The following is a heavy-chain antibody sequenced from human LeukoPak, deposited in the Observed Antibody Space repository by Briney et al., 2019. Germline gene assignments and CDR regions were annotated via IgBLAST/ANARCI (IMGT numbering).Heavy chain of an antibody. CDR1: GYTFTSYY. D-gene: IGHD6-19*01. J-gene: IGHJ4*02. Sequence: ASVKVSCKASGYTFTSYYMHWVRQAPGQGLEWMGIINPSGGSTSYAQKFQGRVTMTRDTSTSTVYMELSSLRSEDTAVYYCARDMNSGSGWIRGPVFGYWGQGTLVTVSS. CDR3: ARDMNSGSGWIRGPVFGY. CDR2: INPSGGST. V-gene: IGHV1-46*01.